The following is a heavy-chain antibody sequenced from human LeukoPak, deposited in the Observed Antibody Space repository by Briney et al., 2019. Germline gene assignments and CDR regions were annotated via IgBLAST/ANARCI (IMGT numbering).Heavy chain of an antibody. J-gene: IGHJ4*02. CDR1: GGFVSSSSYF. V-gene: IGHV4-39*01. CDR3: ARHGGAAAAIDS. CDR2: IYYSGTT. D-gene: IGHD6-13*01. Sequence: PSETLSLTCTVSGGFVSSSSYFWGWIRQPPGKGLEWIGSIYYSGTTYYNPSLKSRITISVDTSKNQFSLKLSSVTAADTAVYYCARHGGAAAAIDSWGQGTLVTVSS.